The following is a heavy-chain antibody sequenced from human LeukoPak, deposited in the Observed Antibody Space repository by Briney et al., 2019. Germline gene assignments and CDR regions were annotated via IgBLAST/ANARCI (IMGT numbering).Heavy chain of an antibody. Sequence: GGSLRLSCAASGFTFSTYAMSWARQAPGKGLEWVSSISSSSSYIYYADSLKGRFTISRDNAKNSLYLQMNSLRAEDTAVYYCARDLRSSGYYAFDYWGQGTLVTVSS. CDR1: GFTFSTYA. V-gene: IGHV3-21*01. CDR2: ISSSSSYI. CDR3: ARDLRSSGYYAFDY. J-gene: IGHJ4*02. D-gene: IGHD3-22*01.